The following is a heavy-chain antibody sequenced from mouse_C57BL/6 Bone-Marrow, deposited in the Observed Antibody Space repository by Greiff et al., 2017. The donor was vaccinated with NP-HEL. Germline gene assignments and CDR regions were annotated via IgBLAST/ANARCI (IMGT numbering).Heavy chain of an antibody. V-gene: IGHV5-6*01. CDR2: ISSGGSYT. J-gene: IGHJ1*03. CDR3: ARQGGDWYFDV. CDR1: GFTFSSYG. Sequence: EVMLVESGGDLVKPGGSLTLSCAASGFTFSSYGMSWVRQTPDKRLEWVATISSGGSYTYYPDSVKGRFTISRDNAKNTLYLQMSSLKSEDTAMYYCARQGGDWYFDVWGTGTTVTVSS.